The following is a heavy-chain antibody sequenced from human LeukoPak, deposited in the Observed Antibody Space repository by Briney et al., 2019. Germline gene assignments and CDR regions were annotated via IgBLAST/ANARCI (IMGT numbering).Heavy chain of an antibody. CDR1: GYTFTGYY. J-gene: IGHJ3*02. Sequence: ASVKVSCKASGYTFTGYYMHWVRQAPGQGLEWTGWINPSSGGTNYAQKFQGRVTMTRDTSISTAYMELSRLRSDDTAVYYCARLTYYDFWSGYNYAFDIWGQGTMVTVSS. CDR3: ARLTYYDFWSGYNYAFDI. CDR2: INPSSGGT. V-gene: IGHV1-2*02. D-gene: IGHD3-3*01.